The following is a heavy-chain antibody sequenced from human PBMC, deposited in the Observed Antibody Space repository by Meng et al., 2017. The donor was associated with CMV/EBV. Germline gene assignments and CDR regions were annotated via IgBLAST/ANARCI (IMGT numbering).Heavy chain of an antibody. CDR1: GDTFTSYY. Sequence: VRVWLVVERPGASVEVSVTTPGDTFTSYYIDWVRQCPGQGLEWMGIINPRGGSTSYAQKFQGRVTMTRDTSTSTVYMELSSLRSEDTAVYYCARARSRKGSSYIAAAGPQMDYWGQGTLVTVSS. CDR2: INPRGGST. J-gene: IGHJ4*02. D-gene: IGHD6-13*01. CDR3: ARARSRKGSSYIAAAGPQMDY. V-gene: IGHV1-46*01.